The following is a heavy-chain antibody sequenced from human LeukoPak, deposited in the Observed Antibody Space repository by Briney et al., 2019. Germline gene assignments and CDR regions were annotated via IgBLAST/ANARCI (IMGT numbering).Heavy chain of an antibody. Sequence: GGSLRLSCAASGFTFSSYGMHWVRQAPGKGLEWVAVIWYDGSNKYYADSVKGRFTISRDNSKNTLYLQMNSLRAEDAAVYYCAKDRWVGSSWYGVFDYWGQGTLVTVSS. CDR3: AKDRWVGSSWYGVFDY. CDR1: GFTFSSYG. CDR2: IWYDGSNK. J-gene: IGHJ4*02. V-gene: IGHV3-33*06. D-gene: IGHD6-13*01.